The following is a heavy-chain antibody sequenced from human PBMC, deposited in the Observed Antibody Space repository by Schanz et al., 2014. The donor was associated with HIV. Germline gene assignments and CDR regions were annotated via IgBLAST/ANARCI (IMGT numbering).Heavy chain of an antibody. V-gene: IGHV3-23*04. CDR1: GFTFSDYG. CDR2: NSRSGVST. J-gene: IGHJ1*01. Sequence: VQLVESGGGVVQPGRSLRLSCAASGFTFSDYGIHWVRQAPGKGLEWVSANSRSGVSTYYADSVKGRFTISRDNSKNTLYLQMNSLRAEDTAVYYCARDSGSYQYFQYWGQGTLVIVSS. CDR3: ARDSGSYQYFQY. D-gene: IGHD1-26*01.